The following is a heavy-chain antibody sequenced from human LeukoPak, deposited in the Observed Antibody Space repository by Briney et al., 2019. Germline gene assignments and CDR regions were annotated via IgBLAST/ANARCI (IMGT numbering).Heavy chain of an antibody. CDR2: IIPIFGTA. CDR3: ASELYSSSSGYYYMDV. D-gene: IGHD6-6*01. V-gene: IGHV1-69*13. Sequence: GASVKVSCKASGGTSSSYAISWVRQAPGQGLEWMGGIIPIFGTANYAQKFQGRVTITADESTSTAYMELSSLRSEGTAVYYCASELYSSSSGYYYMDVWGKGTTVTVSS. CDR1: GGTSSSYA. J-gene: IGHJ6*03.